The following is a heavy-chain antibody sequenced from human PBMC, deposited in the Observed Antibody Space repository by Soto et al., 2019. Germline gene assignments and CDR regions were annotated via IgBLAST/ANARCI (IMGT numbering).Heavy chain of an antibody. CDR2: TYYRSKWYN. Sequence: QTLSLTCAISGGSVSSNSAAWNWIRQSPSRGLEWLGRTYYRSKWYNDYAVSVKSRISVNPDTSKNQFSLQLNSVTPEDTAVYYCARAGIHSSSWIFDYWGQGALVTVSS. CDR1: GGSVSSNSAA. D-gene: IGHD6-13*01. CDR3: ARAGIHSSSWIFDY. V-gene: IGHV6-1*01. J-gene: IGHJ4*02.